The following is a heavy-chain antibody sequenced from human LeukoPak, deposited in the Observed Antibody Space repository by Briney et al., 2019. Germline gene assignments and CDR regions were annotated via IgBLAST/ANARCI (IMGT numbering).Heavy chain of an antibody. CDR3: VRGEYSSGWYDFFDS. D-gene: IGHD6-19*01. J-gene: IGHJ4*02. CDR1: GFTFSSYW. Sequence: GGSLRLSCAASGFTFSSYWMTWVRQAPGRGLEWVASISGTSGYKHYADSVQGRFTISRDNAKKSLHLEMDSLRAEDTAVYYCVRGEYSSGWYDFFDSWGQGTLVTVSS. V-gene: IGHV3-21*01. CDR2: ISGTSGYK.